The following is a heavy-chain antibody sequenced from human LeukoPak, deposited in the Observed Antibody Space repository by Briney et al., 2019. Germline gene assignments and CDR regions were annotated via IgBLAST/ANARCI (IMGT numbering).Heavy chain of an antibody. CDR3: ARGNRYCSSTSCYSFDY. D-gene: IGHD2-2*01. CDR1: GYTFTGYY. J-gene: IGHJ4*02. Sequence: GASVKVSCKASGYTFTGYYMHWVRQAPGQGLEWMGWINPNSGGTNYAQKFQGRVTMTRDTSISTVYMELSRLRSDDTAVYYCARGNRYCSSTSCYSFDYWGQGTLVTVSS. V-gene: IGHV1-2*02. CDR2: INPNSGGT.